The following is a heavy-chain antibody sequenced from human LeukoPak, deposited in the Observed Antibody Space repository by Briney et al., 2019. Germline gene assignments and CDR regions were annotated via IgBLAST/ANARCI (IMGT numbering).Heavy chain of an antibody. D-gene: IGHD1-14*01. CDR3: TRYNNDHFDY. V-gene: IGHV3-33*01. CDR2: IAYDGSRA. J-gene: IGHJ4*02. CDR1: GFTFGGYG. Sequence: GGSLRLSCAGSGFTFGGYGMHWFRQTPGKGLEWVAVIAYDGSRAFYADSVKGRFTISRDNSKNTMSVQMDDLGAEDAAVYYCTRYNNDHFDYWGQGTLVTVSS.